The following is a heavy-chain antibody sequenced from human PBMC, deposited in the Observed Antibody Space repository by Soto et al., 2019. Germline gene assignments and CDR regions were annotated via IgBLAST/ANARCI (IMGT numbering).Heavy chain of an antibody. D-gene: IGHD3-22*01. V-gene: IGHV3-21*01. J-gene: IGHJ3*02. CDR3: ARIPGYYDSSGYSAAFGI. Sequence: EVQLVESGGGLVKPGGSLRLSCAASGFTFSSYSMNWVRQAPGKGLEWVSSISSSSSYIYYADSVKGRFTISRDNAKNSLYLQMNSLRAEDTAVYYCARIPGYYDSSGYSAAFGIWGQGTMVTVSS. CDR2: ISSSSSYI. CDR1: GFTFSSYS.